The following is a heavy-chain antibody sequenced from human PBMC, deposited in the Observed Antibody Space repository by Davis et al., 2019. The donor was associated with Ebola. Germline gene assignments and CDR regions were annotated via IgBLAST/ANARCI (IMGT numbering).Heavy chain of an antibody. CDR1: GGSFRGYY. CDR2: IHHSGST. J-gene: IGHJ5*02. V-gene: IGHV4-34*01. CDR3: ARGRYYYGRGRLDP. Sequence: SQTLSLTRAVYGGSFRGYYWSWIRPPPRKGLEWIGEIHHSGSTNYNPSLKSRVTISVDTSKNQFSLKLSSVTAADTAVYYCARGRYYYGRGRLDPWGQGTLVTVSS. D-gene: IGHD3-10*02.